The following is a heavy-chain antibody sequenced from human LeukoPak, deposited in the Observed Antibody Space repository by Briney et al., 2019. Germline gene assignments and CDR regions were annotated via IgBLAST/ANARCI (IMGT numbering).Heavy chain of an antibody. J-gene: IGHJ3*02. D-gene: IGHD1-26*01. V-gene: IGHV1-2*04. CDR3: ARDGVGATNAFDI. Sequence: ASVKVSCKASGYTFTTYDINWVRQATGQGLEWMGWINPNSGGTNYAQKFQGWVTMTRDTSISTAYMELSRLRSDDTAVYYCARDGVGATNAFDIWGQGTMVTVSS. CDR1: GYTFTTYD. CDR2: INPNSGGT.